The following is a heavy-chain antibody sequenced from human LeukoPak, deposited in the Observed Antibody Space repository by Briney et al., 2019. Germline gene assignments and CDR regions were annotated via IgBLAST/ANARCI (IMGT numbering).Heavy chain of an antibody. CDR3: ARARRGYAFDI. CDR2: INHSGGT. V-gene: IGHV4-34*01. Sequence: PSETLSLTCAVYGESFSGYYWSWIRQPPGKGLEWIGEINHSGGTNYNPSLKSRVTISVDTSKNQFSLKLSSVTAADTAVYYCARARRGYAFDIWGQGTMVTVSS. CDR1: GESFSGYY. D-gene: IGHD3-10*01. J-gene: IGHJ3*02.